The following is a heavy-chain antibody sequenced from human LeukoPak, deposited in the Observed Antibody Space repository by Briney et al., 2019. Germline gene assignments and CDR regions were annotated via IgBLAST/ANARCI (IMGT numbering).Heavy chain of an antibody. CDR3: ARDTDGDYVWFDP. J-gene: IGHJ5*02. D-gene: IGHD4-17*01. CDR2: INPNSGGT. Sequence: ASVKVSCKASGYTFTSYGISWVRQAPGQGLEWMGWINPNSGGTNYAQKFQGRVTMTRDTSISTAYMELSRLRSDDTAVYYCARDTDGDYVWFDPWGQGTLVTVSS. CDR1: GYTFTSYG. V-gene: IGHV1-2*02.